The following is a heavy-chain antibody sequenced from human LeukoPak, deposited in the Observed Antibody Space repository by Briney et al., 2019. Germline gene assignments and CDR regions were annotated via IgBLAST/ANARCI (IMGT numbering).Heavy chain of an antibody. CDR2: ISYDGSNK. Sequence: GGSLRLSCAASGFTFSSYGIHWVRQAPGKGQEGVAVISYDGSNKYYADSVKGRFTISRDNSKNTLYPQMNSLRAEDTAVYYCAKSDGSSSLFDYWGQGTLVTVSS. D-gene: IGHD6-6*01. CDR3: AKSDGSSSLFDY. CDR1: GFTFSSYG. V-gene: IGHV3-30*18. J-gene: IGHJ4*02.